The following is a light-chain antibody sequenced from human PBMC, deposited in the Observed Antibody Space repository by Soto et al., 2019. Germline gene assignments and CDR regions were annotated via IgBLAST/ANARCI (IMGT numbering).Light chain of an antibody. Sequence: QSVMTQPPSVSAAPGQKVTISCSGSSSNIGGNSVSWYQQLPGTAPKLLIYEDTKRPSGVSTRFSGSKSGNTASLTISGLQAEDEADYYCCSYASSATWVFGGGTKLTVL. V-gene: IGLV2-23*01. J-gene: IGLJ3*02. CDR1: SSNIGGNS. CDR2: EDT. CDR3: CSYASSATWV.